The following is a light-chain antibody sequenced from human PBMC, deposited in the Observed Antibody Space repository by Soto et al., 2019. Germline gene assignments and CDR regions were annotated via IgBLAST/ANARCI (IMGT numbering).Light chain of an antibody. CDR2: LGS. J-gene: IGKJ5*01. V-gene: IGKV2-28*01. CDR3: MQALQTSIT. Sequence: IVMTQSPLSLPFTPGEPASISCRSSQSLLHSNGYNYLDWYLQKPGQSPQLRIYLGSNRASGVPDRFSGSGSGTDFTLKISRVEAEDVGVYYCMQALQTSITFGQGTRLEIK. CDR1: QSLLHSNGYNY.